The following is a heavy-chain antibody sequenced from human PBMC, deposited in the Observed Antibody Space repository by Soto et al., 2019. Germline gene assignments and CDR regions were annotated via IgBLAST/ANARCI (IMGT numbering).Heavy chain of an antibody. J-gene: IGHJ6*02. CDR2: IWYDGSNK. V-gene: IGHV3-33*01. Sequence: PGGSLRLSCAASGFTFSSYGMHWVRQAPGKGLEWVAVIWYDGSNKYYADSVKGRFTISRDNSKNTLYLQMNSLRAEDTAVYYCARGGEYSSSSFRSYAMDVWGQGTTVTVSS. CDR3: ARGGEYSSSSFRSYAMDV. D-gene: IGHD6-6*01. CDR1: GFTFSSYG.